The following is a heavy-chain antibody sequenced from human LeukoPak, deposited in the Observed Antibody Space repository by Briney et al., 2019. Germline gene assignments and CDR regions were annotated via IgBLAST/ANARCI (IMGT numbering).Heavy chain of an antibody. CDR1: GFTFSSYG. V-gene: IGHV3-33*01. CDR3: VRDPYEAY. CDR2: IWYDGGNK. Sequence: GTSLRLSCAASGFTFSSYGMHWVRQAPGTGLEWVAVIWYDGGNKLYGDSVKGRFTISRDNSKNTVYLQMNSLRVEDTAVYYCVRDPYEAYWGQGTLVTVSS. D-gene: IGHD5-12*01. J-gene: IGHJ4*02.